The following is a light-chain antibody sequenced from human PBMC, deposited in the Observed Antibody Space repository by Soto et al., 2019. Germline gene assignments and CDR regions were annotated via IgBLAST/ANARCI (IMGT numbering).Light chain of an antibody. V-gene: IGLV4-60*03. CDR1: RRHSHYI. J-gene: IGLJ1*01. CDR3: ETWNDDTRV. Sequence: QTVVTQSSSVSASLGSSVKLTCTLSRRHSHYIIAWHQQQPGKAPRYLMKVEGSGSYNKGSGVPDRFSGSRSGADRYLTISNLQSDDEADYYCETWNDDTRVFGTGTKVTVL. CDR2: VEGSGSY.